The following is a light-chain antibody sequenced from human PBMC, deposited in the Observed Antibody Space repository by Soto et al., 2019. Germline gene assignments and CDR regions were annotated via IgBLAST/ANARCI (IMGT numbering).Light chain of an antibody. CDR2: KAS. J-gene: IGKJ2*01. V-gene: IGKV1-5*03. Sequence: IQRTHCPSTLSASKRDRVTITGRASQSISVWLAWYQQKAGKAPNLLIYKASRLESGVPSRFSGSGSETEFTLTISGLQPGDSATYYCQQYNSYSPTFGQG. CDR3: QQYNSYSPT. CDR1: QSISVW.